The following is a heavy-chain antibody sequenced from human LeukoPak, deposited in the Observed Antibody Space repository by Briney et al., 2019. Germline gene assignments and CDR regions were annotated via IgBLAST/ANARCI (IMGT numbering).Heavy chain of an antibody. D-gene: IGHD6-6*01. Sequence: ASVTVSCKASGYTFTVYYMHWVRQAPGQGLEWMGWINPNSGGTNYAQKFQGRVTMTRDTSISTAYMELSRLRSDDTAVYYCARIAAPAHYGMDVWGQGTTVTVSS. CDR2: INPNSGGT. J-gene: IGHJ6*02. CDR3: ARIAAPAHYGMDV. CDR1: GYTFTVYY. V-gene: IGHV1-2*02.